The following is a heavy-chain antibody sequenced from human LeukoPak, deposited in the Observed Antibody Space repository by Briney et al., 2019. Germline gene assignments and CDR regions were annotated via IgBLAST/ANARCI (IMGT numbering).Heavy chain of an antibody. D-gene: IGHD6-13*01. V-gene: IGHV1-69*05. J-gene: IGHJ5*02. CDR3: AREKQQPAPFDP. Sequence: ASVKVSCKASGGTFSSYAISWVRQAPGQGLEWMGGIIPTFGTANYAQKFQGRVTITTGESTSTAYMELSSLRSEDTAVYYCAREKQQPAPFDPWGQGTLVTVSS. CDR1: GGTFSSYA. CDR2: IIPTFGTA.